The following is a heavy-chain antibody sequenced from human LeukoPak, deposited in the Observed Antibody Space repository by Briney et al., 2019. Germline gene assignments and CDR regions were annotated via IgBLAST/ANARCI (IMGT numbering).Heavy chain of an antibody. V-gene: IGHV1-18*01. Sequence: ASVKLSCKASGYIFTTYGISWVRQAPGQGLEWMGWISTNKGNTNYAQRLQGRVTMTADTSTSTAYMELRSLRSDDTAIYYCVRDIQWRFDPWGQGTQVTDSS. CDR2: ISTNKGNT. J-gene: IGHJ5*02. CDR1: GYIFTTYG. D-gene: IGHD2-21*01. CDR3: VRDIQWRFDP.